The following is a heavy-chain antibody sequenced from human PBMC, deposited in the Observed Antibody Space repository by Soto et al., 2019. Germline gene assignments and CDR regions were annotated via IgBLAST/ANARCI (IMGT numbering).Heavy chain of an antibody. CDR2: INHSGST. J-gene: IGHJ4*01. CDR3: ARNGLTAAGLTNFDY. Sequence: SETLSVPWTVFGGSIRGLGCRWISKHQGKGLEWIGEINHSGSTNYNPSLKSRVTISVDTSKNQFSLNLSSVTAADTAVYYCARNGLTAAGLTNFDYWGHVSLVTVSS. D-gene: IGHD6-13*01. CDR1: GGSIRGLG. V-gene: IGHV4-34*01.